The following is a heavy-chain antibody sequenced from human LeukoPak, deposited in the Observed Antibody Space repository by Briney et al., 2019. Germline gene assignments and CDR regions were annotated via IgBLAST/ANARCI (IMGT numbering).Heavy chain of an antibody. V-gene: IGHV1-69*04. Sequence: GASVKVSCKACGGTFSSYAISWVRQAPGQGLEWMGRIIPILGIANYAQKFQGRVTMTEDTSTDTAYMELSSLRSEDTAVYYCATPPWEQQLVRGYWGQGTLVTVSS. CDR1: GGTFSSYA. J-gene: IGHJ4*02. CDR3: ATPPWEQQLVRGY. D-gene: IGHD6-13*01. CDR2: IIPILGIA.